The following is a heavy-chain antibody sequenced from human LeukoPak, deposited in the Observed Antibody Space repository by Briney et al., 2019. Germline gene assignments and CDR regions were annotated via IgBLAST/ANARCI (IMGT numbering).Heavy chain of an antibody. CDR2: IKQDGSEK. CDR1: GFIVSNYW. V-gene: IGHV3-7*01. CDR3: ANVFYYGMEV. Sequence: GGSLRLSCAASGFIVSNYWMSWVRQAPGKGLEWVANIKQDGSEKYYVDSVKGRFTISRDNVKNSLYLQMNSLRAEDTAVYYCANVFYYGMEVWGQGTTVTVSS. D-gene: IGHD5/OR15-5a*01. J-gene: IGHJ6*02.